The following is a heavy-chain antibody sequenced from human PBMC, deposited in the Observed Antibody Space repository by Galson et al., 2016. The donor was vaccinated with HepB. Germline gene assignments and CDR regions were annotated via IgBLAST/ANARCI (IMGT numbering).Heavy chain of an antibody. D-gene: IGHD1-1*01. Sequence: CAISGDSVSRNGVAWNWIRQSPSRGLEWLGRTYYSSRWNNDYSASVKSRITINLDTPNNLFSLQLSSVTPEDTAVYYCARGRYSAFDSWGQGTLVTVSS. CDR3: ARGRYSAFDS. J-gene: IGHJ4*02. CDR1: GDSVSRNGVA. V-gene: IGHV6-1*01. CDR2: TYYSSRWNN.